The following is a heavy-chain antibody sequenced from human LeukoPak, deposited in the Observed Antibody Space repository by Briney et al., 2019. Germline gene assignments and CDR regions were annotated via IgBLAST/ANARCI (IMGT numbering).Heavy chain of an antibody. V-gene: IGHV3-21*01. CDR1: GFTFSSYS. CDR2: ISSSSSYI. J-gene: IGHJ5*02. D-gene: IGHD3-3*01. Sequence: PGGSLRLSCAASGFTFSSYSMNWVRQAPEKGLEWVSSISSSSSYIYYADSVKGRFTISRDNAKNSLYLQMNSLRAEDTAVYYCASTRGSSTYDFWSGYFSWFDPWGQGTLVTVSS. CDR3: ASTRGSSTYDFWSGYFSWFDP.